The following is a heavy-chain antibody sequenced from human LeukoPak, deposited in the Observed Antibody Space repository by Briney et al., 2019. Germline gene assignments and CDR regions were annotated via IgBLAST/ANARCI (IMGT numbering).Heavy chain of an antibody. CDR2: IYYSGST. D-gene: IGHD3-22*01. Sequence: KPSETLSLTCAVSGYSISSGYYWGWIRQPPGKGLEWIRSIYYSGSTYYNPSLKSRVTISVDTSKNQFSLKLSSVTAADTAVYYCARVRPYYYDSSGYYPHDAFDIWGQGTMVTVSS. CDR3: ARVRPYYYDSSGYYPHDAFDI. V-gene: IGHV4-38-2*01. CDR1: GYSISSGYY. J-gene: IGHJ3*02.